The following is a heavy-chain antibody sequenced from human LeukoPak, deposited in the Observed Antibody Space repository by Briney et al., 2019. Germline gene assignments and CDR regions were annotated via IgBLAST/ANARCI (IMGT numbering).Heavy chain of an antibody. CDR1: GYTFTSYG. J-gene: IGHJ5*02. CDR2: ISAYNGNT. V-gene: IGHV1-18*01. Sequence: VASVKVSCKASGYTFTSYGISWVRQAPGQGLEWMGWISAYNGNTNYAQKLQGRVTMTTDTSTSTAYMELRSLRSDDTAVYYCAREIYDSRSYTPVEWFDPWGQGTLVTVSS. CDR3: AREIYDSRSYTPVEWFDP. D-gene: IGHD3-10*01.